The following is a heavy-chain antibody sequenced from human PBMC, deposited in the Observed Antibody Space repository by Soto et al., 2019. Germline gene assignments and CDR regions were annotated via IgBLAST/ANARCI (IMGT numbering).Heavy chain of an antibody. V-gene: IGHV3-33*01. CDR1: GFTFISYG. J-gene: IGHJ4*02. CDR3: ASDRRGSGWYDYFDY. CDR2: IWYDGRNE. Sequence: QVQLVESGGGVVQPGRSLRLSCAASGFTFISYGMHWVRQAPGKGLEWVAVIWYDGRNENYADYVKGRFTISRDNSKNTMYLQMNRLRAEDTALYYCASDRRGSGWYDYFDYWGQGNLVTVSS. D-gene: IGHD6-19*01.